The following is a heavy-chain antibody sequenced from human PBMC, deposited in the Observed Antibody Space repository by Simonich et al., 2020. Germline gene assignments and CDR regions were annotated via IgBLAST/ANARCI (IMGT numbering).Heavy chain of an antibody. CDR3: ARSLGYYYYYYGMDV. D-gene: IGHD1-26*01. V-gene: IGHV4-59*08. CDR2: IYYSGST. CDR1: GGSISSYY. Sequence: QVQLQESGPGLVKPSETLSLTCTVSGGSISSYYWSWIRQPPGKELEWIGYIYYSGSTNYNPSLKSRVTRSVETSKNQFSLKLSAVTAADTAVYYCARSLGYYYYYYGMDVWGQGTTVTVSS. J-gene: IGHJ6*02.